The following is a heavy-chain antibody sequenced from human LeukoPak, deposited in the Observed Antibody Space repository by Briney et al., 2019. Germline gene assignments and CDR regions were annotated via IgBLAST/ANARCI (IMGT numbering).Heavy chain of an antibody. CDR3: ARGPRYSFY. J-gene: IGHJ4*02. V-gene: IGHV3-53*01. CDR2: IYVDGTT. D-gene: IGHD6-13*01. CDR1: GFIVSHNY. Sequence: GGSLRLSCAASGFIVSHNYMTWVRQAPGKGLEWISVIYVDGTTYYADSVKGRFTISRDQANNTLYLQMNTLRDEDTAVYYCARGPRYSFYWGQGTLVSVSS.